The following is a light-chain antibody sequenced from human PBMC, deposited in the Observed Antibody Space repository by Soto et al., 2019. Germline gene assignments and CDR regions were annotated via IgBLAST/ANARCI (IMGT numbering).Light chain of an antibody. V-gene: IGKV3-20*01. CDR3: QQYGSSPET. CDR1: QSVSSSY. CDR2: GAS. J-gene: IGKJ2*01. Sequence: EIVLTQSPGTLSLSPGERATLSCRASQSVSSSYLAWYQQKPGQAPRLLIYGASSRATGIPDRFSGSGSGTDFTLTISRLEPEDVALYYCQQYGSSPETFGQGTKVE.